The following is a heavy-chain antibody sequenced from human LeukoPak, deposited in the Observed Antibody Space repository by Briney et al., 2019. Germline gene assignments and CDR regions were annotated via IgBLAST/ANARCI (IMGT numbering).Heavy chain of an antibody. CDR1: TLTLNNYW. CDR3: ASRAGYTGSWSAFDY. CDR2: IKQDGSEK. Sequence: PGGSLRLSCTASTLTLNNYWMSWVRQAPGKGLEWMANIKQDGSEKYHVDSVKGRFTIPRDNAKNSLYLQMNSLRAEDTAVYYCASRAGYTGSWSAFDYWGQGTLVTVSS. D-gene: IGHD6-13*01. J-gene: IGHJ4*02. V-gene: IGHV3-7*05.